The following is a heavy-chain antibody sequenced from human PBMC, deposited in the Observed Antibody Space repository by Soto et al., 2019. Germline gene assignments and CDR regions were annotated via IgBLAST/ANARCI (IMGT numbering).Heavy chain of an antibody. J-gene: IGHJ4*02. Sequence: SYTLSLTCIVSGVSVTSYPWSWVRQPANKGLEWIGRVFSSVSATYSPSLESRVRISMYTPENRISLKLDSVTAADAGVYYCTRDGMTTGDTWGPGTLVTGSS. CDR1: GVSVTSYP. CDR3: TRDGMTTGDT. V-gene: IGHV4-4*07. D-gene: IGHD2-21*02. CDR2: VFSSVSA.